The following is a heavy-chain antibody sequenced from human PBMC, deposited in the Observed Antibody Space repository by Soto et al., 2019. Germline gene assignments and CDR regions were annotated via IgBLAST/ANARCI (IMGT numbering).Heavy chain of an antibody. Sequence: PSETVSLTCAFSGYSIISGYYWGWIRQPPGKGLEWIATIYHSGATYYNPSLESRVTISVDTSKNQFSLKLTSVIAADTAVYFCARVSYDLWTGPGMIEYWGQGTLVTVSS. D-gene: IGHD3-3*01. J-gene: IGHJ4*02. CDR2: IYHSGAT. CDR1: GYSIISGYY. V-gene: IGHV4-38-2*01. CDR3: ARVSYDLWTGPGMIEY.